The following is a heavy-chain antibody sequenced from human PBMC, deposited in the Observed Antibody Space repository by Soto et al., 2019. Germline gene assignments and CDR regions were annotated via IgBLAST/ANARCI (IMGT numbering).Heavy chain of an antibody. D-gene: IGHD3-22*01. CDR1: GGSISSGGYY. V-gene: IGHV4-31*03. CDR2: IYYSGST. Sequence: SETLSLTCTVSGGSISSGGYYWSWIRQHPGKGLEWIGYIYYSGSTYYNPSLKSRVTISVDTSKNQFSLKLSSVTAADTAVYYCARDRWYSSGYDYYYYSMDVWSQGTTVTVSS. CDR3: ARDRWYSSGYDYYYYSMDV. J-gene: IGHJ6*02.